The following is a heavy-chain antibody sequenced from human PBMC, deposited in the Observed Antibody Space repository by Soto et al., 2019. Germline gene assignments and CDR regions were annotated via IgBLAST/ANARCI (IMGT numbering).Heavy chain of an antibody. V-gene: IGHV5-10-1*01. J-gene: IGHJ4*02. D-gene: IGHD3-22*01. CDR1: GYSFAGYW. CDR2: IDPSDSQT. CDR3: ARQIYDSDNGPNFQYYFDS. Sequence: PGESLKISCKGSGYSFAGYWITWVRQKPGKGLEWMGRIDPSDSQTYYSPSFRGHVTISVTKSITTVFLQWSSLRASDTAMYYCARQIYDSDNGPNFQYYFDSWDQGTPVTASS.